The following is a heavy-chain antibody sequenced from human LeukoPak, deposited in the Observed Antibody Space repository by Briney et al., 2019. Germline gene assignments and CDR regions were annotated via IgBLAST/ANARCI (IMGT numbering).Heavy chain of an antibody. J-gene: IGHJ6*02. CDR1: GYTFTNYD. V-gene: IGHV1-18*01. CDR2: ISAYNGNT. CDR3: ASWVYGRPGFDYYYGMDV. Sequence: ASVKVSCKASGYTFTNYDIAWVRQAPGQGLEWMGWISAYNGNTNYAQKLQGRVTMTTDTSTSTAYMELRSLRSDDTAVYYCASWVYGRPGFDYYYGMDVWGQGTTVTVSS. D-gene: IGHD2/OR15-2a*01.